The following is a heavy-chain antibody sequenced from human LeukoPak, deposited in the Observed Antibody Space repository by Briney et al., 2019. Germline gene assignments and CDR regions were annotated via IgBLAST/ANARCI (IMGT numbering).Heavy chain of an antibody. CDR1: GFTFSNHG. CDR3: ARLPAYYDFWSGYSHYYYYMDV. CDR2: IRHDGSKK. V-gene: IGHV3-30*02. J-gene: IGHJ6*03. D-gene: IGHD3-3*01. Sequence: GGSLRLSCAASGFTFSNHGMHWVRQAPGKGLEWVAFIRHDGSKKYSADSVKGRFTISRDNAKNSLYLQMNSLRAEDTAVYYCARLPAYYDFWSGYSHYYYYMDVWGKGTTVTVSS.